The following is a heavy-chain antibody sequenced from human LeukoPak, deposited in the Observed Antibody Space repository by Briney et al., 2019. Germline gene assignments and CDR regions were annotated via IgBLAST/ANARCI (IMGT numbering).Heavy chain of an antibody. CDR2: INQDESKK. CDR3: ARDHACRADY. Sequence: GGSLRLSCAASGFSFSNDWMCWVRQAPGKGLEWVANINQDESKKYYVDSVKGRFTISRDNAKNSLYLQMSSLRAEDTAVYCCARDHACRADYWGQGTLVTVSS. CDR1: GFSFSNDW. V-gene: IGHV3-7*01. J-gene: IGHJ4*02. D-gene: IGHD2-2*01.